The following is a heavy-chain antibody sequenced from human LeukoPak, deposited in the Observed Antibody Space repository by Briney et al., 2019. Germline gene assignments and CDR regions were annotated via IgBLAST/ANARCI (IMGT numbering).Heavy chain of an antibody. Sequence: PSQTLSLTCTVSGGSISSGDYYWSWIRQPPGKGLEWIGYIYYSGSTYYNPSLKSRVTISVDTSKNQFSLKLSSVTAADTAVYYCARHVATIFGVPLNLDYWGQGTLVTVSS. CDR3: ARHVATIFGVPLNLDY. V-gene: IGHV4-30-4*01. CDR2: IYYSGST. D-gene: IGHD3-3*01. CDR1: GGSISSGDYY. J-gene: IGHJ4*02.